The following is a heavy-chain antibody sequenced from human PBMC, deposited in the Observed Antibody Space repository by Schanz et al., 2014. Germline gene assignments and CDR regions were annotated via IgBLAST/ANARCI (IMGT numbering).Heavy chain of an antibody. Sequence: EVQLVESGGGLVQPGRSLRLSCVASGFRFDDYAMHWVRQAPGKGLEWVSGMSWNAGSLGYGDSVKGRFVISRDNARSSLYLQMSSLRDGDTAVYYCASVIMVAGNHRDGRDVWGQGTTVNVSS. V-gene: IGHV3-9*01. CDR3: ASVIMVAGNHRDGRDV. CDR2: MSWNAGSL. D-gene: IGHD6-19*01. CDR1: GFRFDDYA. J-gene: IGHJ6*02.